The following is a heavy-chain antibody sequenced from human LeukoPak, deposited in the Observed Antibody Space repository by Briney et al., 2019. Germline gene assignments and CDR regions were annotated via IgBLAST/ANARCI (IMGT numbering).Heavy chain of an antibody. D-gene: IGHD3-9*01. CDR1: GFTFTSYT. CDR3: ARVLLGMSAFDL. V-gene: IGHV3-21*01. CDR2: ISSSSSYI. J-gene: IGHJ3*01. Sequence: GGSLRLSCAASGFTFTSYTIIWVRQAPGKGLEWVSSISSSSSYIYYADSVKGRFTISRDNTKNSVYLQMNSLRADDTAVYSCARVLLGMSAFDLWGQGTMVSVSS.